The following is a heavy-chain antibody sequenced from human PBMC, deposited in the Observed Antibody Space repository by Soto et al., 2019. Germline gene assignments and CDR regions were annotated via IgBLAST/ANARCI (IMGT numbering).Heavy chain of an antibody. Sequence: PXGSLKLSCAASGFTFSSYAMSWVRQAPGRGLEWVSAISGSGGSTYYADSVKGRFTISRDNSKNTLYLQMNSLRAEDTAVYYCAKADIVVVVAATPFDYWGQGTLVTVSS. CDR3: AKADIVVVVAATPFDY. D-gene: IGHD2-15*01. J-gene: IGHJ4*02. CDR1: GFTFSSYA. V-gene: IGHV3-23*01. CDR2: ISGSGGST.